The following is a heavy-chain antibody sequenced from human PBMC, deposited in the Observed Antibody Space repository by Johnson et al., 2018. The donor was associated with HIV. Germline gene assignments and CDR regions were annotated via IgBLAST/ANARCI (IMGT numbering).Heavy chain of an antibody. CDR1: GFTFSSYA. V-gene: IGHV3-30-3*01. CDR3: ARGGSSTSLDAFDI. J-gene: IGHJ3*02. Sequence: QVQLVESGGGFVQPGGSLRLSCAASGFTFSSYAMHWVRQAPGKGLEWVAVISYDGSNKYYADSVKGRFTISRDNSKNTLYLQMNSLRAEDTTVYYCARGGSSTSLDAFDIWGQGTMVTVSS. D-gene: IGHD2-2*01. CDR2: ISYDGSNK.